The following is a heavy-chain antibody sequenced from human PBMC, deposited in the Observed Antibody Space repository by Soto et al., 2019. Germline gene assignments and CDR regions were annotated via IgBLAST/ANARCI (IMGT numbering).Heavy chain of an antibody. D-gene: IGHD5-18*01. Sequence: GESLKISCKGSGYNFATDWIGWVRQMPGKGLEWMGIIYPADSDTRYSPSSQGQVTISADKSISTAYLQWSSLKASDTAMYFCARYWHSYSLNYYRGMDVWGQGTTVTVSS. V-gene: IGHV5-51*01. J-gene: IGHJ6*02. CDR2: IYPADSDT. CDR3: ARYWHSYSLNYYRGMDV. CDR1: GYNFATDW.